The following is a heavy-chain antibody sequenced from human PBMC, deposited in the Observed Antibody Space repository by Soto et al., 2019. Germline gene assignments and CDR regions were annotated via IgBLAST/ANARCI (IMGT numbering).Heavy chain of an antibody. J-gene: IGHJ3*02. V-gene: IGHV3-15*07. CDR3: TTDVYFGLGSYYSSGDAFDI. CDR2: IKSKTDGGTI. D-gene: IGHD3-10*01. Sequence: EVQLVESGGGVVKPGGSLRLSCAASGFTFSNAWMNWVRQAPGKGLEWVGRIKSKTDGGTIDYTAPVKGRFTISRDDSKNTLYLQMNSLKTEDTAVYYCTTDVYFGLGSYYSSGDAFDIWGQGTMVTVSS. CDR1: GFTFSNAW.